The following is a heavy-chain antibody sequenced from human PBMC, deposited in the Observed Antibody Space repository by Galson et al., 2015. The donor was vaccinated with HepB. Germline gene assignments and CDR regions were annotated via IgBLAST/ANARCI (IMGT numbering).Heavy chain of an antibody. CDR3: ARDRFALRYFDY. D-gene: IGHD3-9*01. J-gene: IGHJ4*02. CDR1: GFTFRSYW. CDR2: INSDGSST. V-gene: IGHV3-74*01. Sequence: SLRLSCAASGFTFRSYWMHWVRQAPGKGLVWVSRINSDGSSTSYADSVKGRFTVSRDNAKNSLYLQMNSLRAEDTAVYYCARDRFALRYFDYWGQGTLVTVSS.